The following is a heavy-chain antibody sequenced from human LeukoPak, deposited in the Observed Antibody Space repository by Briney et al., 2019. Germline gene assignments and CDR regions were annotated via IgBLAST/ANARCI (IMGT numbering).Heavy chain of an antibody. D-gene: IGHD3-22*01. CDR1: GGSISSYY. J-gene: IGHJ4*02. CDR2: IYPSGST. V-gene: IGHV4-4*07. Sequence: SETLSLTCTVSGGSISSYYWSWIRQPAGKGLEWIGRIYPSGSTNYNPSLKSRVSMSVDTSKNQLSLKLSSLTAADTAVYYCARDYQSGGYYYLSDYWGQGTLVTVSS. CDR3: ARDYQSGGYYYLSDY.